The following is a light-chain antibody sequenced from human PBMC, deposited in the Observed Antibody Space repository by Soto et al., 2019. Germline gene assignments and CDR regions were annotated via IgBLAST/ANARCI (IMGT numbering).Light chain of an antibody. CDR1: QSVSSY. V-gene: IGKV3-11*01. Sequence: EIVLTQSPATLSLSPGERATLSCRASQSVSSYLAWYQQKPGQAPWLLIYDACNRATGMPARFSGSGSGTDFTLTSSSAGPEDCAVYYCLRRSNWPITFGQGTRLEI. CDR3: LRRSNWPIT. CDR2: DAC. J-gene: IGKJ5*01.